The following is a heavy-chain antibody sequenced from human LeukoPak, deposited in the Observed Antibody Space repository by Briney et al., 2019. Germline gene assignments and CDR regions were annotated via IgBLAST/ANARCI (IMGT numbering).Heavy chain of an antibody. CDR3: VRDVGYYGGNHDY. J-gene: IGHJ4*02. Sequence: GGSLRLSCAASGFNFSDYFLTWVRQAPGKGLEWVANINQDGNEKNYVDSLEGRFTISRDNAKRSLYLQMNSLRVDDTAMYYCVRDVGYYGGNHDYWGQGTLVIVSP. D-gene: IGHD4-23*01. CDR2: INQDGNEK. V-gene: IGHV3-7*01. CDR1: GFNFSDYF.